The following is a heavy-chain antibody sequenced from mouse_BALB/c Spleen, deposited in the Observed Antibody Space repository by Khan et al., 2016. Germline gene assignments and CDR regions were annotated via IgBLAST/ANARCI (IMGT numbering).Heavy chain of an antibody. CDR2: IDPANGNT. D-gene: IGHD1-1*01. CDR3: ARGLYYYGSSYYAMDY. CDR1: GFNIKDTY. V-gene: IGHV14-3*02. Sequence: EVQLQESGAESVKPGASVKLSCTATGFNIKDTYMYWVKQRPEQGLEWIGRIDPANGNTKYVPKFQGKATITADTSSNTAYLQLSSLTSEDTAVYYCARGLYYYGSSYYAMDYWGQGTSVTVSS. J-gene: IGHJ4*01.